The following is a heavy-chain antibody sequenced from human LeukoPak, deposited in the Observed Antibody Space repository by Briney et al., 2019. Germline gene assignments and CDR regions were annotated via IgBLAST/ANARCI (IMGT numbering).Heavy chain of an antibody. Sequence: SETLSLTCTVSGGSISSYYWSWIRQPAGKGLEWIGRIYTSGSTNYNPSLKSRVTMSVDTSKNQFSLKLSSVTAADTAVYYCARDVGHILTGYYGSLGWFDPWGQGTLVTVSS. D-gene: IGHD3-9*01. CDR3: ARDVGHILTGYYGSLGWFDP. V-gene: IGHV4-4*07. CDR2: IYTSGST. CDR1: GGSISSYY. J-gene: IGHJ5*02.